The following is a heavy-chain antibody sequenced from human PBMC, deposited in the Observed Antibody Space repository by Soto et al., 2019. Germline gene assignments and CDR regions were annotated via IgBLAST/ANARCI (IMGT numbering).Heavy chain of an antibody. J-gene: IGHJ4*02. CDR1: GFSLSNSGVG. V-gene: IGHV2-5*01. CDR3: AHRWGSSARQSSIPYFDY. D-gene: IGHD6-6*01. CDR2: IYWNDDK. Sequence: SAPTLVNPTQTLTLTCTFSGFSLSNSGVGVGWIRQPPGKALEWLALIYWNDDKRYSPSLKSRLTITKDTSKNQVVLTMTNMDPMDTATYYCAHRWGSSARQSSIPYFDYWDQGTRVIVSS.